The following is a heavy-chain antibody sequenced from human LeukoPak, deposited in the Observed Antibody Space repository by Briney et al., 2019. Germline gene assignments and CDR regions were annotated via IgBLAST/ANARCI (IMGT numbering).Heavy chain of an antibody. CDR3: ARVTGSPLSPYYYYMDV. Sequence: PSETLSLTCTVSGYSISSGYYWGWIRQPPGKGLEWIGYIYYTGSTSYSPPLKSRVTISADTSKNQVSLKVTSVTAADTAVYFCARVTGSPLSPYYYYMDVWGKGTTVTVSS. V-gene: IGHV4-38-2*02. CDR2: IYYTGST. D-gene: IGHD5/OR15-5a*01. CDR1: GYSISSGYY. J-gene: IGHJ6*03.